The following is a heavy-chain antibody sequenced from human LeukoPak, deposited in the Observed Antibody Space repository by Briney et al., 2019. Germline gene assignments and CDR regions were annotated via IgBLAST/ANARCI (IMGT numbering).Heavy chain of an antibody. D-gene: IGHD6-13*01. V-gene: IGHV4-4*09. J-gene: IGHJ4*02. CDR1: GGFSSSYY. CDR3: ARCSSSRYANFDY. Sequence: SETLSLTCSVSGGFSSSYYWSWIRQPPGKGLECLGYIYTSGSSSYNPSLKSRVTISVDTSKKQFSLNLTSVTAADTAVYYCARCSSSRYANFDYWGQGTLVTVSS. CDR2: IYTSGSS.